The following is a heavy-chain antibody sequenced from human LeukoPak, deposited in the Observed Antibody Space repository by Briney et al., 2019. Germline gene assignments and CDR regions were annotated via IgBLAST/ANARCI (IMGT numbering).Heavy chain of an antibody. CDR2: IYYSGST. Sequence: SETLSLTCTVSGASISDYYWSWIRQPPGKGLEWIGYIYYSGSTNYNPSLKSRVTISVDTSKNQFSLKLSSVTAADTAVYYCGRAKAAAGMDYFDYWGQEPWSPSPQ. CDR1: GASISDYY. D-gene: IGHD6-13*01. CDR3: GRAKAAAGMDYFDY. V-gene: IGHV4-59*01. J-gene: IGHJ4*01.